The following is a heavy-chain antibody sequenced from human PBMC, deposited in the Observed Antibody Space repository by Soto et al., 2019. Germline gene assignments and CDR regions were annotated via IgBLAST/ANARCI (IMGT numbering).Heavy chain of an antibody. CDR3: AKSHSSGWLFFDY. CDR1: GFTFSSYA. J-gene: IGHJ4*02. CDR2: ISGSGGST. V-gene: IGHV3-23*01. D-gene: IGHD6-19*01. Sequence: PGGSLRLSCAASGFTFSSYAMSWVRQAPGKGLEWVSAISGSGGSTYYADSVKGRFTISRDNSKNTLYLQMNSLRAEDTAVYYGAKSHSSGWLFFDYWGQGTLVTVSS.